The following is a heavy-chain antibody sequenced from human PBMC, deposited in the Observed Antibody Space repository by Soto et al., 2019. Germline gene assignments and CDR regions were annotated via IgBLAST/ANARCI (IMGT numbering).Heavy chain of an antibody. Sequence: QVQLQESGPGLVKPSETLSLTCTVSGGSISSYYWSWILQPPGKGLEWIGYIYYSGSTNYNPSLKSRVTISVDTSKNQFSLKLSSVTAADTAVYYCARGGGYVLDYWGQGTLVTVSS. CDR1: GGSISSYY. D-gene: IGHD5-12*01. CDR3: ARGGGYVLDY. J-gene: IGHJ4*02. CDR2: IYYSGST. V-gene: IGHV4-59*01.